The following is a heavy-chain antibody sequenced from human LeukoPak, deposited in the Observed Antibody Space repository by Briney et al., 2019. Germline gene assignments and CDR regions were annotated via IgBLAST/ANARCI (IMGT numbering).Heavy chain of an antibody. V-gene: IGHV5-51*01. CDR1: GYSFTTYL. CDR3: ARGGNWFDR. Sequence: GESLKISCRGPGYSFTTYLIAWVRQMPGKGLEGMGIIYPGDSDTRYSPSFQGQVTIPADKSISTAYLEWTSRKASNTPIYYVARGGNWFDRWGQGTLVTVSS. CDR2: IYPGDSDT. J-gene: IGHJ5*02.